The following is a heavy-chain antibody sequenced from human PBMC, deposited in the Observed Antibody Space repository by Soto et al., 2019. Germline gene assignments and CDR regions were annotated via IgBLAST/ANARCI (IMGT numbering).Heavy chain of an antibody. D-gene: IGHD6-19*01. CDR1: GFTFTKFA. CDR2: ISGPGGST. J-gene: IGHJ4*02. CDR3: AKDRRIAVSHFDF. V-gene: IGHV3-23*01. Sequence: GGSLRLSCAASGFTFTKFAMSWVRQAPGKGLEWVASISGPGGSTNYAESVKGRFTISRDNSNDTVSLQMNSLRVEDTALYFCAKDRRIAVSHFDFWGQGTLVTVSS.